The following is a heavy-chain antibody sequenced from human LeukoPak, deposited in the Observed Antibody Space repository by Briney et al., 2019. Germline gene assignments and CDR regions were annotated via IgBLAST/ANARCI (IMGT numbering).Heavy chain of an antibody. J-gene: IGHJ6*03. CDR1: GGTFSSYA. CDR3: ARVSSSRPNYYYYYYMDV. D-gene: IGHD1-26*01. V-gene: IGHV1-69*13. CDR2: IIPIFGTA. Sequence: SVKVSCKASGGTFSSYAISWVRQAPGQGLEWMGGIIPIFGTANYAQKFQGRVTITADESTSTAYMELSSLRSEDTAVYYCARVSSSRPNYYYYYYMDVWGKGTTVTVSS.